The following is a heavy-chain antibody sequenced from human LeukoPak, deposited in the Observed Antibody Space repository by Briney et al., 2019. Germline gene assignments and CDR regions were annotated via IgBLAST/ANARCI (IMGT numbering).Heavy chain of an antibody. CDR3: ARGSLAVSGAMDV. J-gene: IGHJ6*02. D-gene: IGHD6-19*01. V-gene: IGHV1-2*02. Sequence: GASVKVSCKASGYTFTGYFIHWLRQAPGQGLEWMGWINPNSADTGYAQKFQGRVTMARDTSISTAYMELSRLTSDDTAFYYCARGSLAVSGAMDVWAKGPRSPSP. CDR2: INPNSADT. CDR1: GYTFTGYF.